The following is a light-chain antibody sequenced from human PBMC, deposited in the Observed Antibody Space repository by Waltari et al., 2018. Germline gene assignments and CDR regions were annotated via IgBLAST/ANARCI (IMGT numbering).Light chain of an antibody. J-gene: IGKJ1*01. Sequence: VVMRQSPVTPCLTRGESATRSCRASQSVRSTFAWFQQKPGQPPRLLIYGSSTRATIIPARFTGSASGTYFSLTISSLQPEDFATYCCQQDDYWPWTFGQGTRVETK. CDR2: GSS. CDR1: QSVRST. CDR3: QQDDYWPWT. V-gene: IGKV3D-15*01.